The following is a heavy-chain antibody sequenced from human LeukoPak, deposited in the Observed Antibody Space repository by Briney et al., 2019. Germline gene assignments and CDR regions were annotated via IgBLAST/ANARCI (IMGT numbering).Heavy chain of an antibody. CDR3: ARKCCYDILTGYYSSGHFDY. V-gene: IGHV1-46*01. CDR2: INPSGGST. CDR1: GYTFTSYY. D-gene: IGHD3-9*01. J-gene: IGHJ4*02. Sequence: ASVKVSCKASGYTFTSYYMHWVRQAPGQGLEWMGIINPSGGSTSYAQKFQGRVTMTRDTSTSTVYMELSSLRSEDTAVYYCARKCCYDILTGYYSSGHFDYWGQGTLVTVSS.